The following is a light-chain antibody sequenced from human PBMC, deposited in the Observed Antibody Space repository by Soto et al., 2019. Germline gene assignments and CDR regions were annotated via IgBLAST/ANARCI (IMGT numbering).Light chain of an antibody. CDR2: DAS. CDR1: QSISSS. CDR3: QQRTNWPLT. Sequence: EIVLTQSPATLSLSPGERATLSCRASQSISSSLAWYQHNPGQAPRLLIYDASNRATGIPARFSGSGSGTDFTLTISSLEPEDFAVYYCQQRTNWPLTFGGGTKVELK. V-gene: IGKV3-11*01. J-gene: IGKJ4*01.